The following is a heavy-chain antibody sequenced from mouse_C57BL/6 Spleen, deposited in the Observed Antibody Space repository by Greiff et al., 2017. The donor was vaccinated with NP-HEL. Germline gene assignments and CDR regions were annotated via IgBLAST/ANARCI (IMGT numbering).Heavy chain of an antibody. CDR3: ARQLRLPSFYAMDY. V-gene: IGHV1-39*01. J-gene: IGHJ4*01. D-gene: IGHD3-2*02. CDR2: INPNYGTT. Sequence: VQLQQSGPELVKPGASVKISCKASGYSFTDYNMNWVKQSNGKSLEWIGVINPNYGTTSYNQKFKGKATLTVDQSSSTAYMKLNSLTSEDSAVYYSARQLRLPSFYAMDYWGQGTSVTVSS. CDR1: GYSFTDYN.